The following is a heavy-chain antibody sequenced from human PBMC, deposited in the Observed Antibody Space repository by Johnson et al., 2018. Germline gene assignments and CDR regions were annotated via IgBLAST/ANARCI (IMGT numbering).Heavy chain of an antibody. D-gene: IGHD2-2*01. V-gene: IGHV1-69*12. CDR1: GGTFSSYA. CDR3: ARVARERYCSSTSCEPDYYYGMDV. J-gene: IGHJ6*02. Sequence: QVQLVQSGAEVKKPGSSVKVSCKASGGTFSSYAISWVRQAPGQGLEWMGGIIPIFGTANYAQKFQGRVTIPADESTSTAYMELSSLRSEDTAVYYCARVARERYCSSTSCEPDYYYGMDVWGQGTTVTVSS. CDR2: IIPIFGTA.